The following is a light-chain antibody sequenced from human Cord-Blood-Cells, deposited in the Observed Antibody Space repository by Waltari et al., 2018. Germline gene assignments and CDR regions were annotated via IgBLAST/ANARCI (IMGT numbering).Light chain of an antibody. Sequence: QLVLTQSPSASASLGASVKLTCTLSSGHSSYAIAWHQQQPEKGPRYLRKLNSDGSHSKGDGIPDRFSGSSSGAERYLTISSLQSEDEADYYCQTWGTGKGVFGGGTKLTVL. CDR1: SGHSSYA. CDR2: LNSDGSH. J-gene: IGLJ3*02. CDR3: QTWGTGKGV. V-gene: IGLV4-69*01.